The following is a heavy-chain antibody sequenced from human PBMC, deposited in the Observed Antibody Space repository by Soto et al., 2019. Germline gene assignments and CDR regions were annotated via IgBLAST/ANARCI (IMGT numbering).Heavy chain of an antibody. CDR3: ARAVAVPADFDY. D-gene: IGHD6-19*01. CDR2: INAGNGNT. CDR1: GDTFTGYA. V-gene: IGHV1-3*05. Sequence: QVQLVQSGAEEKKPGASVKVSCKASGDTFTGYAFHWVRQAPGQRLEWMGWINAGNGNTKYSQKFQGRVTITRDTPASTAYMELSSLRSEDTAVYYCARAVAVPADFDYWGQGTLVTVSS. J-gene: IGHJ4*02.